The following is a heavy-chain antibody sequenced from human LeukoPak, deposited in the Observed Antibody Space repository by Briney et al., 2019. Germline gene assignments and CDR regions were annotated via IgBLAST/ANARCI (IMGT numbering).Heavy chain of an antibody. D-gene: IGHD2-2*01. J-gene: IGHJ5*02. CDR1: GYTFTGYY. CDR2: INPNSGGT. Sequence: ASVKVSCKASGYTFTGYYMHWVRQAPGQGLEWMGWINPNSGGTNYAQKFQGRVTMARDTSISTAYMELSRLRSDDTAVYYCARADCSSTSCLPASFDPWGQGTLVTVSS. V-gene: IGHV1-2*02. CDR3: ARADCSSTSCLPASFDP.